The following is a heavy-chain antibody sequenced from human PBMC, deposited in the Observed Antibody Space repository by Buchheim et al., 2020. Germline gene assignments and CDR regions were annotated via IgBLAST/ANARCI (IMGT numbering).Heavy chain of an antibody. CDR2: ISSRGDTI. J-gene: IGHJ4*02. V-gene: IGHV3-48*01. CDR3: ARTGGLWSGYYPFDY. D-gene: IGHD3-3*01. CDR1: GFTFSSYI. Sequence: EVQLVESGGGFVQPGGSLSLSCAASGFTFSSYIMNWVRQAPGKGLEWVSFISSRGDTIYYADSVKGRFTISRDDAKTSLYLQMNSLRAEDTAVYYCARTGGLWSGYYPFDYWGQGTL.